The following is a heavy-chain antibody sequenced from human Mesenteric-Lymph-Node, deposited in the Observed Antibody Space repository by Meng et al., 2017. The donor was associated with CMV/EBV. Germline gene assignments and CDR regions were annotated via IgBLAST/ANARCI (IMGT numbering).Heavy chain of an antibody. Sequence: ASVKVSCKASGYSFTSYHMHWMRQAPGQGLEWMGIINPSGGSASYAQKFQGRVTMTEDTSTDTAYIELSSLRSEDTAVYYCATPGWVGAFDIWGQGTMVTVSS. V-gene: IGHV1-46*01. D-gene: IGHD1-26*01. CDR2: INPSGGSA. CDR3: ATPGWVGAFDI. J-gene: IGHJ3*02. CDR1: GYSFTSYH.